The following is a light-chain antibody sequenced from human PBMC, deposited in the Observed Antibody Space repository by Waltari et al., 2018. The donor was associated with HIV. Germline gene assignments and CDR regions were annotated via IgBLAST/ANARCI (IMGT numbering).Light chain of an antibody. V-gene: IGLV1-51*01. CDR3: GAWDSGLSAWV. J-gene: IGLJ3*02. CDR2: DNN. CDR1: SPNIGNNY. Sequence: HSVLTQPPSVSAPPGPKATISCPGSSPNIGNNYVSCYQQFPGTAHKPLIYDNNKRPSGIPDRFSGTKSGTSATLGITGLQTGDEAGYYCGAWDSGLSAWVFGGGTKLTVL.